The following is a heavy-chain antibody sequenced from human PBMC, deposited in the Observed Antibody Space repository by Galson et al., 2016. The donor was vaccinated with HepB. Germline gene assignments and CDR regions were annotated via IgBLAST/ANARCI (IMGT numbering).Heavy chain of an antibody. V-gene: IGHV4-39*01. Sequence: TLSLTCTVSGGSISSSHYYCGWIHQPPGKGLEWIGNVYYSGCTYYNPSLKSRVTISVDTSKNQFSLKLTSVTAADTAVYYCATYLGGIVRASDYWGQGTLVTVSS. CDR1: GGSISSSHYY. CDR3: ATYLGGIVRASDY. CDR2: VYYSGCT. D-gene: IGHD1-26*01. J-gene: IGHJ4*02.